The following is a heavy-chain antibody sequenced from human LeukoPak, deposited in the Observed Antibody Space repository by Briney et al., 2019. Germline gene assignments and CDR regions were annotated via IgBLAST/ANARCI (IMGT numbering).Heavy chain of an antibody. Sequence: GSSVKVSCKASGGTFSSYAISWVRQAPGQGLEWMGWMHPSNGDTGYAQKFQGRVTMTRNTSTTTAYMELSSLRSDDTAVYYCARRVRGVVIFSRAQGSFDLWGQGTLVTVSS. CDR3: ARRVRGVVIFSRAQGSFDL. J-gene: IGHJ3*01. CDR2: MHPSNGDT. CDR1: GGTFSSYA. V-gene: IGHV1-8*02. D-gene: IGHD3-10*01.